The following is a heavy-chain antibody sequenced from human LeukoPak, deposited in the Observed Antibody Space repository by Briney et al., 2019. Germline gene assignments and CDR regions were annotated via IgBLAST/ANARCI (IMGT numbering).Heavy chain of an antibody. CDR2: INPSGGSS. D-gene: IGHD3-9*01. J-gene: IGHJ5*02. V-gene: IGHV1-46*01. CDR3: ARANYDTGVGFDP. Sequence: ASVKVSCKASGYTFTSYYMHWVRQAPGQGLEWMGIINPSGGSSSYAQKFQGRVTMTRDTSTSTVYMELSSLRSEDTAVYYCARANYDTGVGFDPWGQGTLVTVSS. CDR1: GYTFTSYY.